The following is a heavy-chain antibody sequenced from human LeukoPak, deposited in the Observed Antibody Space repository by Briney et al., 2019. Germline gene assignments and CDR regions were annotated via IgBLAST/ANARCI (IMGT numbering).Heavy chain of an antibody. Sequence: GGSLRLSCAASGFTFSSYAMSWVRQAPGKGLEWVSAISGSGGSTYYADSVKGRFTISRDNAKNSLYLQMNSLRDEDTAVYYCARDSGYYDAFDIWGQGTMVTVSS. J-gene: IGHJ3*02. V-gene: IGHV3-23*01. D-gene: IGHD3-22*01. CDR3: ARDSGYYDAFDI. CDR1: GFTFSSYA. CDR2: ISGSGGST.